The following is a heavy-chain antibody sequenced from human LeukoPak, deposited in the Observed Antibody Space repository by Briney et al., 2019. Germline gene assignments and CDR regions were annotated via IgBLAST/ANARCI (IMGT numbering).Heavy chain of an antibody. CDR3: ARVIGPPGAFDI. J-gene: IGHJ3*02. CDR2: IYYSGST. CDR1: GGSISSSSYY. Sequence: PSETPSLTCTVSGGSISSSSYYWGWIRQPPGKGLKWIGYIYYSGSTNYNPSLKSRVTISVDTSKNQFSLKLSSVTAADTAVYYCARVIGPPGAFDIWGQGTMVTVSS. V-gene: IGHV4-61*05.